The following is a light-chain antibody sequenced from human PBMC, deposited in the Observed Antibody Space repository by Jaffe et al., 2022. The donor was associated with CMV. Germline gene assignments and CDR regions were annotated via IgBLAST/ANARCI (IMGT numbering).Light chain of an antibody. Sequence: NFILTQPHSVSESPGKTVTISCTRSSGSIAGNYVQWYQHRPGSAPITLIYEDDQRPSGVPDRFSGSIDSSSNSASLTISRLKTEDEADYFCQSYDSTVQVFGGGTKLTVL. J-gene: IGLJ2*01. V-gene: IGLV6-57*04. CDR1: SGSIAGNY. CDR3: QSYDSTVQV. CDR2: EDD.